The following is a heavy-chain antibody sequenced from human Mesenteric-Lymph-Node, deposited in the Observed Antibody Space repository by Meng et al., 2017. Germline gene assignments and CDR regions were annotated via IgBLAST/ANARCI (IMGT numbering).Heavy chain of an antibody. Sequence: EVQLVESGGGLVQPGGTLRLSCEGSGFIFSNYWMHWVRQAPGRGLVWVSRIKPDGSLIDYADSVKGRFTISRDNAKNTLYLQMSSLRAEDTAVYFCATGSISGAQLQHWGQGTLVTVSS. CDR2: IKPDGSLI. CDR1: GFIFSNYW. J-gene: IGHJ1*01. V-gene: IGHV3-74*01. D-gene: IGHD2-2*01. CDR3: ATGSISGAQLQH.